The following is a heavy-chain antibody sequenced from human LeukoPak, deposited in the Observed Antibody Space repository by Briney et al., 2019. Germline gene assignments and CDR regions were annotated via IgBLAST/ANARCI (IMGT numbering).Heavy chain of an antibody. Sequence: GASVKVSCKASGGTFSSYAISWVRQAPGQGLEWMGGIIPIFGTANYAQKFQGRVTITADKSTSTAYMELSSLRSEDTAVYYCARVIGYSNRGGFDPWGQGTLVTVSS. V-gene: IGHV1-69*06. CDR2: IIPIFGTA. D-gene: IGHD6-13*01. CDR1: GGTFSSYA. J-gene: IGHJ5*02. CDR3: ARVIGYSNRGGFDP.